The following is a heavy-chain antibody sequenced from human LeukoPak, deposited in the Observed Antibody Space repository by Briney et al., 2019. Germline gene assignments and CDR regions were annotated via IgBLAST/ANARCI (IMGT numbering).Heavy chain of an antibody. V-gene: IGHV4-4*09. Sequence: SETLSLTFAVPDDSISNYYWSWIRQPPGKGLEWIGYIYNSGSTNYNPYLKSRVTISVDTSKNQFSLRLTSVTAADMAVYYCAGTPCCSSDNWYRFYNGNDAFNIWGEGAKVTVSS. J-gene: IGHJ3*02. CDR1: DDSISNYY. D-gene: IGHD2-2*01. CDR3: AGTPCCSSDNWYRFYNGNDAFNI. CDR2: IYNSGST.